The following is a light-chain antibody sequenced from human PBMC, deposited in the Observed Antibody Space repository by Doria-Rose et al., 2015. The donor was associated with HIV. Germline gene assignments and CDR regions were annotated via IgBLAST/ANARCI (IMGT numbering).Light chain of an antibody. Sequence: TQSPGTLSLSPGERGTLSCRASQSFSSTYLAWYQQKPGQAPSLLIYDGSTRATGIPDRFSASGPGTDFTLTINRLEPEDFALYYCHQYGTSWTFGQGAKVEI. J-gene: IGKJ1*01. CDR3: HQYGTSWT. CDR1: QSFSSTY. V-gene: IGKV3-20*01. CDR2: DGS.